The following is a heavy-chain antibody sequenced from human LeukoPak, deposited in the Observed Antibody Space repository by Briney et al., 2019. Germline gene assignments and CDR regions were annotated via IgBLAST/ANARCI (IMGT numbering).Heavy chain of an antibody. J-gene: IGHJ4*02. V-gene: IGHV3-23*01. CDR1: GFTFSSYA. D-gene: IGHD6-19*01. CDR2: ISGSGGST. CDR3: AKDLHSSGWYLSLDY. Sequence: PGGSLRLSCAASGFTFSSYAMSWVRQAPGKGLEWVSAISGSGGSTYYADSVKGRFTISRDNSKNTLYLQMNSLRAEDTAVHYCAKDLHSSGWYLSLDYWGQGTLVTVSS.